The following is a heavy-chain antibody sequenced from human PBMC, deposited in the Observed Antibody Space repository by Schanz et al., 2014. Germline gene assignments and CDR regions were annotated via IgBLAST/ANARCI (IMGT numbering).Heavy chain of an antibody. D-gene: IGHD2-21*01. CDR2: INPSGGST. Sequence: VQLVQSGAEVKKPGASVKVSCKASGYTFTSDSMHWVRQAPGQGLEWMGMINPSGGSTTYAQKFQGRVTMTRDTSTSTVYMELSSLRSEDTAVYYCARDRLECGAECYSVEVFEIWGQGTLVIVSS. CDR3: ARDRLECGAECYSVEVFEI. J-gene: IGHJ4*02. CDR1: GYTFTSDS. V-gene: IGHV1-46*01.